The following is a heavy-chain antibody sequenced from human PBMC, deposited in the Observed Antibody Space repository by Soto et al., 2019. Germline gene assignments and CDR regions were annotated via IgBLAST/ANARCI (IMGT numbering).Heavy chain of an antibody. CDR3: AHFDWFIDY. J-gene: IGHJ4*02. D-gene: IGHD3-9*01. CDR1: GFTFSAYA. CDR2: ISGSGDTT. V-gene: IGHV3-23*01. Sequence: PGGSLRLSCSASGFTFSAYAMTGVRQAPGKGLEWVSSISGSGDTTYYAGSVRGRFTISRDNSKNTLYLQMNSLRAEDTAVYYCAHFDWFIDYWGQGTLVTVSS.